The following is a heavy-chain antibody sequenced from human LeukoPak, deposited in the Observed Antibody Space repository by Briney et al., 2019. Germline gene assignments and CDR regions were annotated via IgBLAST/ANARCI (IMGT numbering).Heavy chain of an antibody. V-gene: IGHV4-34*01. CDR1: GGSFSGYY. CDR2: VNHSGST. Sequence: PSETLSLTCAVNGGSFSGYYWSWIRQPPGKGLEWIGEVNHSGSTNYNPSLKSRVTISVDTSKNQFSLKLSSVTAADTAVYYCARSDPETGDSHYFDYWGQGTLVTVSS. CDR3: ARSDPETGDSHYFDY. D-gene: IGHD7-27*01. J-gene: IGHJ4*02.